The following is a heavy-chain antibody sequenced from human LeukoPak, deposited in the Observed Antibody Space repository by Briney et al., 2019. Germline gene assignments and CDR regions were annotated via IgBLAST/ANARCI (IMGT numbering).Heavy chain of an antibody. CDR1: GYTFTSYG. Sequence: ASVKVSCKASGYTFTSYGISWVRQAPGQGLEWMGWISAYNGNTNYAQKLQGRVTMTTDTSTSTAYMELRSLRSDDTAVYYCARDMITFGGAPLTPCYWGQGTLVTVSS. J-gene: IGHJ4*02. D-gene: IGHD3-16*01. CDR2: ISAYNGNT. CDR3: ARDMITFGGAPLTPCY. V-gene: IGHV1-18*01.